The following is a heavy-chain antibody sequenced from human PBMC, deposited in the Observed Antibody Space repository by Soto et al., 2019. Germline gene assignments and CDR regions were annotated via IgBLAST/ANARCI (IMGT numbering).Heavy chain of an antibody. CDR2: ISAYNGNT. J-gene: IGHJ5*02. V-gene: IGHV1-18*04. CDR3: ARTHRGYSYGYPNWFDP. Sequence: ASVKISCKASGYTFTSYGISWVRQAPGQGLEWMGWISAYNGNTSYAQKLQGRVTMTTDTSTSTAYMELRSLRSDDTAVYYCARTHRGYSYGYPNWFDPWAQTTLVTVS. CDR1: GYTFTSYG. D-gene: IGHD5-18*01.